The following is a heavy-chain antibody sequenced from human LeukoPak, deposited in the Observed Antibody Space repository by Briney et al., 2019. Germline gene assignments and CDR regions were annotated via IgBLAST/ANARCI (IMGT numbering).Heavy chain of an antibody. J-gene: IGHJ6*03. CDR1: GGSISSYY. CDR2: IYYSGST. CDR3: ARNPAYCGGDCPYYYYYYMDV. Sequence: PSETLSLTCTVSGGSISSYYWSWIRQPPGKGLEWIGYIYYSGSTNYNPSLKSRVTISVDTSKNQFSLKLSSVTAADTAVYYCARNPAYCGGDCPYYYYYYMDVWGKGTTVTVSS. D-gene: IGHD2-21*01. V-gene: IGHV4-59*01.